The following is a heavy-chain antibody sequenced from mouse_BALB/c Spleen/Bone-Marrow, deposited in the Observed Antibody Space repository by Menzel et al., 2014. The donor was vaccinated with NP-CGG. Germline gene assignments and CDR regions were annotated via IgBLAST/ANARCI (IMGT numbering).Heavy chain of an antibody. CDR1: GFTFSDYY. V-gene: IGHV5-12*02. CDR2: ISNGGGST. D-gene: IGHD2-3*01. CDR3: ARPLYDGYYVAY. J-gene: IGHJ3*01. Sequence: EVNLVESGGGLVQPGGSLKLSCATSGFTFSDYYMYWVRQTPEKRLEWVAYISNGGGSTYYPDTVKGRFTISRDNAKNTLYLQMSRLKSEDTAVYYCARPLYDGYYVAYWGQGTLVTVSA.